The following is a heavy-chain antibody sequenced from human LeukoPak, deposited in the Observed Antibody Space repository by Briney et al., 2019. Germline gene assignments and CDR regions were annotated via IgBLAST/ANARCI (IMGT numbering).Heavy chain of an antibody. CDR2: IYYSGST. V-gene: IGHV4-59*08. Sequence: SETLSLTCTVSGGSISYYYWSWIRQPPGKGLEWIGYIYYSGSTNYNPSLKSRVTISVDTSKNQFSLKLSSVTAADSAVYYCARRTRHNWNDDRYYFDYWGQGTLVTVSS. CDR3: ARRTRHNWNDDRYYFDY. J-gene: IGHJ4*02. CDR1: GGSISYYY. D-gene: IGHD1-1*01.